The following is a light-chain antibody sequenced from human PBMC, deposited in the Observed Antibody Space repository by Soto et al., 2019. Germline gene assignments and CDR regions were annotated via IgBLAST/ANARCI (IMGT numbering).Light chain of an antibody. V-gene: IGKV3-20*01. Sequence: EIVLTQSPATLSLSPGERATLSCRASQSVSNNYLAWYQPKPGEAPRLLIYGASNRATGIPDRLSGSGSGTDFTLTIRRLEPEDFAVYYCQQYGSSGTFGQGTKVDIK. CDR2: GAS. CDR3: QQYGSSGT. CDR1: QSVSNNY. J-gene: IGKJ1*01.